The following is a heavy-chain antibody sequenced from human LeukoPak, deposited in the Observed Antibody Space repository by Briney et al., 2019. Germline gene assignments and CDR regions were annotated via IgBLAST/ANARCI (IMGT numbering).Heavy chain of an antibody. CDR1: GGSISSYY. CDR3: ARQALSLGLFDY. Sequence: SETLSLTCTVSGGSISSYYWSWIRQPPGKGLEWIGYIYYSGSTNYNPSLKSRVTISVDTSKNQFSLKLSSATAADTAVYYCARQALSLGLFDYWGQGTLVTVSS. CDR2: IYYSGST. D-gene: IGHD3-16*01. V-gene: IGHV4-59*01. J-gene: IGHJ4*02.